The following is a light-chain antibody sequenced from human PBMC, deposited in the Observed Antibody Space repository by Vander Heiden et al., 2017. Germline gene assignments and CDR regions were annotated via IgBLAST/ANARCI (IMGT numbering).Light chain of an antibody. J-gene: IGKJ4*01. CDR2: GAS. CDR3: QQYNNWPPLT. Sequence: ELVMTQSPATLSVSPGERATLSCRASQSVSSNLAWYQQKPGQAPRLLIYGASTRATGIPARFSGSGSGTEFTLTISSLQSEDFAVYYCQQYNNWPPLTFGGGTKVXIK. CDR1: QSVSSN. V-gene: IGKV3-15*01.